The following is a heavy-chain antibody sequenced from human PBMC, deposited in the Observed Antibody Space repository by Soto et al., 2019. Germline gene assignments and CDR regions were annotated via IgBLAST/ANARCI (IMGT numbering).Heavy chain of an antibody. CDR3: AKDAQRLQYSSPSWAFNY. Sequence: GGSLRLSCAASGFTFSSYAMSWVRQAPVKGLEWVSAISGSGGSTYYADSVKDRFTISRDNSKNTLYLQMNSLRAEDTAVYYCAKDAQRLQYSSPSWAFNYWGQGTLVTVSS. D-gene: IGHD6-6*01. CDR2: ISGSGGST. V-gene: IGHV3-23*01. J-gene: IGHJ4*02. CDR1: GFTFSSYA.